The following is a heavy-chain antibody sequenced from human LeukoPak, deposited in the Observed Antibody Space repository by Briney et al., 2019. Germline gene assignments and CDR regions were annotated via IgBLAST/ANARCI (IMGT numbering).Heavy chain of an antibody. V-gene: IGHV4-38-2*02. Sequence: PSETLSLTCTVSGYSISSGYYWGWIRQPPGKGLEWIGSIYHSGSTYYNPSLKSRVTISVDTSKNQFSLKLSSVTAADTAVYYCARHFGKADILTHNPGDAFDIWGQGTMVTVSS. J-gene: IGHJ3*02. D-gene: IGHD3-9*01. CDR3: ARHFGKADILTHNPGDAFDI. CDR2: IYHSGST. CDR1: GYSISSGYY.